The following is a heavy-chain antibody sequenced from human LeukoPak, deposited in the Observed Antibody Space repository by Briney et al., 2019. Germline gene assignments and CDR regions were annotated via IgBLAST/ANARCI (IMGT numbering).Heavy chain of an antibody. J-gene: IGHJ6*02. CDR2: ISWNSDSV. CDR1: GFTFSSYG. CDR3: ARAGGSRYYYAMDV. V-gene: IGHV3-9*01. D-gene: IGHD3-16*01. Sequence: PGGSLRLSCAASGFTFSSYGMHWVRQAPGKGLERVSGISWNSDSVGYADSVKGRFTISRDNAENSLYLQMNSLRAEDTAFYYCARAGGSRYYYAMDVWGQGTTVTVSS.